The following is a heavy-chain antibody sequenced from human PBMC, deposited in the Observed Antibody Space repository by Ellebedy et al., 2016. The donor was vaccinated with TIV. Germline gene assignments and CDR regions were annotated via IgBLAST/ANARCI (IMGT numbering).Heavy chain of an antibody. CDR2: IYYSGGT. CDR1: GGSISSGGYY. V-gene: IGHV4-31*03. J-gene: IGHJ4*02. D-gene: IGHD3-10*01. CDR3: ATQGWFGELLRWDY. Sequence: SETLSLTCTVSGGSISSGGYYWSWIRPHPGKGLEWIGHIYYSGGTYYNPSLKSRVTISVDTSKNQFSLKLSSVTAADTAVYYCATQGWFGELLRWDYWGQGILVTVSS.